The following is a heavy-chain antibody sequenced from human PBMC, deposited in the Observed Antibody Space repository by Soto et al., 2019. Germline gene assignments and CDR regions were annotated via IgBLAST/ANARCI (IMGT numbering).Heavy chain of an antibody. CDR3: ARDEEYDFWRGYYRRPVGYYVMDV. V-gene: IGHV1-18*01. J-gene: IGHJ6*01. D-gene: IGHD3-3*01. CDR1: GYTFTGYG. Sequence: ASVKVSCKASGYTFTGYGISWGRQAPGQGLEWMGWISAYNGNKNYAQKLQGRVTMTTDTSTSTAYMELRRLRSDDTAEYYCARDEEYDFWRGYYRRPVGYYVMDVWGQGTTVIVSS. CDR2: ISAYNGNK.